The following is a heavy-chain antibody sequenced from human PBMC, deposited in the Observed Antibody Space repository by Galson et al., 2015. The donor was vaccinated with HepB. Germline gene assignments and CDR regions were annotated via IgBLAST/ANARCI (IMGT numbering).Heavy chain of an antibody. CDR3: ARIYGSSWSGGFDY. V-gene: IGHV2-70*11. D-gene: IGHD6-13*01. Sequence: PALVKPTQTLTLPCTFSGFSLSTRGMCVSWIRQPPGKALEWLARIDWDDDKYYSTSLKTRLTISKDTSKNQVVLTMTNMDPVDTATYYCARIYGSSWSGGFDYWGQGTLVTVSS. CDR2: IDWDDDK. J-gene: IGHJ4*02. CDR1: GFSLSTRGMC.